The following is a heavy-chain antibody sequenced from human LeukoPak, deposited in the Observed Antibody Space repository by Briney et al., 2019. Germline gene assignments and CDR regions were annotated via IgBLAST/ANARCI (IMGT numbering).Heavy chain of an antibody. J-gene: IGHJ4*02. CDR3: AREQDYYYY. CDR2: IYPNSGAT. V-gene: IGHV1-2*02. CDR1: GYTFTVNY. D-gene: IGHD2-15*01. Sequence: ASVTVSCTASGYTFTVNYMHWVRQTPGQGLEWMGWIYPNSGATKYAQNFQDRVTMTRDTSISTVYMELSGLRSDDTAVYYCAREQDYYYYWGQGTLVTVSS.